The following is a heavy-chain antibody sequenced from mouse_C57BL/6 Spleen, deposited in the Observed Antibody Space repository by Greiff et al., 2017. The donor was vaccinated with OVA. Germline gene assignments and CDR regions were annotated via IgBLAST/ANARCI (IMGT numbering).Heavy chain of an antibody. J-gene: IGHJ4*01. CDR2: FYPGSGSI. D-gene: IGHD2-4*01. CDR1: GYTFTEYT. Sequence: QVQLQQSGAELVKPGASVKLSCKASGYTFTEYTIHWVKQRSGQGLEWIGWFYPGSGSIKYNEKFKDKATLTADKSSSTVYMELSRLTSEDSAVYFCARHEEGGYDYEKDYAMDYWGQGTSVTVSS. V-gene: IGHV1-62-2*01. CDR3: ARHEEGGYDYEKDYAMDY.